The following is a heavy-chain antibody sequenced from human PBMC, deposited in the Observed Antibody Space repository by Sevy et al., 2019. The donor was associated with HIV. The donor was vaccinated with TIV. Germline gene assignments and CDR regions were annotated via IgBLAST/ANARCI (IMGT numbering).Heavy chain of an antibody. J-gene: IGHJ2*01. CDR1: GFIFSDYA. CDR2: ISGGDDST. CDR3: AKFGDYYDSGGYYWYFDF. D-gene: IGHD3-22*01. V-gene: IGHV3-23*01. Sequence: GGSLRLSCAASGFIFSDYAMSWVRQAPGKGLEWVSSISGGDDSTYYADSVKGRFTVSRDNSKKPLCLQMNTLRAEDTALYYCAKFGDYYDSGGYYWYFDFWGRGTLVTASS.